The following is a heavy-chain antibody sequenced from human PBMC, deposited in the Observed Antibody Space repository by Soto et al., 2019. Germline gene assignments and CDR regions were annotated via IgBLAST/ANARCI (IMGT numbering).Heavy chain of an antibody. V-gene: IGHV3-66*01. Sequence: GGSLRLSCAASGFTVSTNYMSWVRQAPGKGLEWVSVIYSGDSTYYADSVKGRFIISRDNSKNTLYLQMHNLRAEDTAVYYCARDSRSDAFDIWGQGTLVTVSS. CDR3: ARDSRSDAFDI. J-gene: IGHJ3*02. CDR2: IYSGDST. CDR1: GFTVSTNY.